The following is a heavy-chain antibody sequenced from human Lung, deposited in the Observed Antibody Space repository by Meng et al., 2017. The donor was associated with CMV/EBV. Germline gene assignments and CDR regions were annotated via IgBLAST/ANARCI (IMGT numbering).Heavy chain of an antibody. CDR2: IWYDGSKK. Sequence: YGFSFSNYGMHWVRQAPGKGMEWVAMIWYDGSKKFYADSVKGRFTISRENSKNTLYLQMNNLSVEDMAVYYCASEEGYGSGSYFGDYWSQGTLVTVSS. V-gene: IGHV3-33*01. CDR3: ASEEGYGSGSYFGDY. CDR1: GFSFSNYG. J-gene: IGHJ4*02. D-gene: IGHD3-10*01.